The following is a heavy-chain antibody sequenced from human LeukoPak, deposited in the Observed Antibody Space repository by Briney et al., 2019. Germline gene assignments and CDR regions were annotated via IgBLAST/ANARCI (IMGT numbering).Heavy chain of an antibody. CDR3: AKHRDVVVVAARYYFDY. D-gene: IGHD2-15*01. CDR2: ISGRGDSI. Sequence: GGSLRLSCAASGFTFSNYAMSWVRQAPGKGLEWVSGISGRGDSIYYADSVKGRFTISRDNPKNTLYLQMSSLRAEDTAVYYCAKHRDVVVVAARYYFDYWGQGTLVTVSS. CDR1: GFTFSNYA. V-gene: IGHV3-23*01. J-gene: IGHJ4*02.